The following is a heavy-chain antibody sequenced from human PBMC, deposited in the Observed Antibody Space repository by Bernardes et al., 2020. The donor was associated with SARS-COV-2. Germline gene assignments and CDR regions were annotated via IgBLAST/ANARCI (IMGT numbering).Heavy chain of an antibody. J-gene: IGHJ6*02. CDR1: GYTFSAYY. CDR3: ARDRRTDGGYYYYAMDF. CDR2: ISPNTGYT. V-gene: IGHV1-2*04. D-gene: IGHD2-15*01. Sequence: ASVKVACTASGYTFSAYYMHWVRQDPGQGLEWMGWISPNTGYTNYAQKFQGWVTMTRDTSISTAYMELKRLRSDDTAVYYCARDRRTDGGYYYYAMDFWGQGTTFTVSS.